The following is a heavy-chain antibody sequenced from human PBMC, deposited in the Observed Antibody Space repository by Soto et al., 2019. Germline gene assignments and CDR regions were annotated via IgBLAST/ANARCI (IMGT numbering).Heavy chain of an antibody. CDR2: IYSGGST. Sequence: GGSLRLSCAASGFTVSSNYMSWVRQAPGKGLEWVSVIYSGGSTYYADSVKGRFTISRDNSKNTLYLQMNSLRAEDTAVYYCARGTYGDVSFDYWGQGTLVTVSS. V-gene: IGHV3-66*01. J-gene: IGHJ4*02. CDR3: ARGTYGDVSFDY. D-gene: IGHD4-17*01. CDR1: GFTVSSNY.